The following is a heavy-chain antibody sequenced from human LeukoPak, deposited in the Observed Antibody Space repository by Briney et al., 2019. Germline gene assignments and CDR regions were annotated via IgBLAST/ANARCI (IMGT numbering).Heavy chain of an antibody. CDR2: INAGNGNT. V-gene: IGHV1/OR15-3*02. Sequence: GASVKVSCKASGYTFSGYYMHWVRQAPGQRLEWMGWINAGNGNTKYSQKFQGRVTITRDTSASTAYMELSSLRSEDTAVYYCARGQQQLARILLYWGQGTLVTVSS. D-gene: IGHD6-13*01. CDR3: ARGQQQLARILLY. J-gene: IGHJ4*02. CDR1: GYTFSGYY.